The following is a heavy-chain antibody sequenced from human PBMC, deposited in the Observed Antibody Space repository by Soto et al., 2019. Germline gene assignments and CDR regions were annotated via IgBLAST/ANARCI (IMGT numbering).Heavy chain of an antibody. CDR3: ARPSSTVVTAFDI. Sequence: GGSLRLSCAASGFTFSGYAMHWVRQAPGKGLEYVSAISSNGGSTYYANSVKGRFTISRDNSKNTLYLQMGSLRAEDMAVYYCARPSSTVVTAFDIWGQGTMVTVSS. V-gene: IGHV3-64*01. CDR1: GFTFSGYA. J-gene: IGHJ3*02. D-gene: IGHD4-17*01. CDR2: ISSNGGST.